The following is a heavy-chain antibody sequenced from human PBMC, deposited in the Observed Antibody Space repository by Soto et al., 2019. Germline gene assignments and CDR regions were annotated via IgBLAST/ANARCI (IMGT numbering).Heavy chain of an antibody. Sequence: GGSLRLSCAASGFTFSSYAMTWVRQAPGKGLEWVSAISGSGDTTYYADAVKGRFAISRDSSKYTLYLQMSSLRAEDTAVYYCAKDLLPDLVRGVMNYWGQGTLVTVSS. CDR1: GFTFSSYA. V-gene: IGHV3-23*01. J-gene: IGHJ4*02. D-gene: IGHD3-10*01. CDR2: ISGSGDTT. CDR3: AKDLLPDLVRGVMNY.